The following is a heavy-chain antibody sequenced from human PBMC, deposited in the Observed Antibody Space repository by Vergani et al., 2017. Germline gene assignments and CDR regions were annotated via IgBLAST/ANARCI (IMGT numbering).Heavy chain of an antibody. CDR3: ARHSTVEWLVKLGWIDP. Sequence: QLQLQESGPGLVKPSATLSLPCSVSGASIRSSNYYWGWFRQPPGKGLEWIASIYYSGSTYYNPSLKSRVTISVDTSKNQFSLKLSSVTAADTAVYFCARHSTVEWLVKLGWIDPWGEGILVTVSS. V-gene: IGHV4-39*01. CDR2: IYYSGST. J-gene: IGHJ5*02. D-gene: IGHD6-19*01. CDR1: GASIRSSNYY.